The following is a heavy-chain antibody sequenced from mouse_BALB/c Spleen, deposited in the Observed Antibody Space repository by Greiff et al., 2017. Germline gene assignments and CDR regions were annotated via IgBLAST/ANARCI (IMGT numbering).Heavy chain of an antibody. V-gene: IGHV1-39*01. D-gene: IGHD2-10*02. J-gene: IGHJ4*01. Sequence: VHVKQSGPELEKPGASVKISCKASGYSFTGYNMNWVKQSNGKSLEWIGNIDPYYGGTSYNQKFKGKATLTVDKSSSTAYMQLKSLTSEDSAVYYCAREEYGNYEAYYAMDYWGQGTSVTVSS. CDR1: GYSFTGYN. CDR2: IDPYYGGT. CDR3: AREEYGNYEAYYAMDY.